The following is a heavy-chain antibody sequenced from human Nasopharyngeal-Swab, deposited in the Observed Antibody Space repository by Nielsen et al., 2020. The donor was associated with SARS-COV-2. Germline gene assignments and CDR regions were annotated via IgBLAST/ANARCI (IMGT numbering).Heavy chain of an antibody. CDR3: ANTQWLGRDYFDY. J-gene: IGHJ4*02. CDR2: IYYSGST. V-gene: IGHV4-39*01. Sequence: WIHQPPGKGLEWIGSIYYSGSTYYNPSLKSRVTISVDTSKNQFSLKLSSVTAADTAVYYCANTQWLGRDYFDYWGQGTLVTVSS. D-gene: IGHD6-19*01.